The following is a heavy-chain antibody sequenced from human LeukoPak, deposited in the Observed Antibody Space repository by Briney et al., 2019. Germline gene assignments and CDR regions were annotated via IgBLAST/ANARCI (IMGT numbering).Heavy chain of an antibody. CDR1: GDSISSYY. CDR3: ARGPGNDSSGYYFSFDY. CDR2: FHYSGST. D-gene: IGHD3-22*01. Sequence: SETLSLTCAVSGDSISSYYWSWIRQPPGKGLEWIGYFHYSGSTNYSPSLKSRVTISIDTSKNQFSLKLSSVTAADTAVYYCARGPGNDSSGYYFSFDYWGQGTLVTVSS. J-gene: IGHJ4*02. V-gene: IGHV4-59*12.